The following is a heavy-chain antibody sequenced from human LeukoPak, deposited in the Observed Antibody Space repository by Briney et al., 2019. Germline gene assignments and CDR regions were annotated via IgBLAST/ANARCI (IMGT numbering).Heavy chain of an antibody. V-gene: IGHV1-18*01. D-gene: IGHD3-10*01. CDR3: ARALDVLLWFGEITHEYYFDY. CDR1: GYTFTSYG. CDR2: ISAYNGNT. J-gene: IGHJ4*02. Sequence: ASVKVSCKASGYTFTSYGISWVRQASGQGLEWMGWISAYNGNTNYAQKLQGRVTMTTDTSTSTAYMELRSLRSDDTAVYYCARALDVLLWFGEITHEYYFDYWGQGTLVTVSS.